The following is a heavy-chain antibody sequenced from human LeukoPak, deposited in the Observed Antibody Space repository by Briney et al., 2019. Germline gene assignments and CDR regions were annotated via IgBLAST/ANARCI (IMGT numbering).Heavy chain of an antibody. Sequence: GGSLRLSCAASGFTFSTYAMSWVRQAPGKGLEWVSAISGSGGSTYYADSVKGRFTISRDNSKNTLYLQMNSLRAEDTAVYYCAKSGLRWVPAATGDYWGQGTLVTVSS. CDR3: AKSGLRWVPAATGDY. J-gene: IGHJ4*02. CDR1: GFTFSTYA. V-gene: IGHV3-23*01. CDR2: ISGSGGST. D-gene: IGHD2-2*01.